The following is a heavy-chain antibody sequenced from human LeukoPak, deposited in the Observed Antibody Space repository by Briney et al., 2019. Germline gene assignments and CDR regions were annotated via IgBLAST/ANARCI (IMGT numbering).Heavy chain of an antibody. D-gene: IGHD2-2*01. CDR1: GGSISSGGYY. Sequence: ETLSLTCTVSGGSISSGGYYWSWIRQAPGKGLEWVANIKEDGSEEYYVDSVKGRFTISRDNAKNSLYLQMNSLRAEDTAVYYCARPRYCSSISCYFHAFDVWGQGTMVTVSS. J-gene: IGHJ3*01. CDR2: IKEDGSEE. V-gene: IGHV3-7*01. CDR3: ARPRYCSSISCYFHAFDV.